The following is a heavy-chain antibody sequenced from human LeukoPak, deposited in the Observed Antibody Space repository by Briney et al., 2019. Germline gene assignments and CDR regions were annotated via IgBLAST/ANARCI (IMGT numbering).Heavy chain of an antibody. D-gene: IGHD3-22*01. Sequence: GGSLRLSCAASGFTFSSYAMSWVRQAPGKGLEWVSGITGTGGTTYYADSVKGRFTISRDNSKNTLSLQMDSLRAEDTAIYYWAKEAYYYEVRTYPWGQGTLVTVSS. J-gene: IGHJ5*02. CDR2: ITGTGGTT. V-gene: IGHV3-23*01. CDR1: GFTFSSYA. CDR3: AKEAYYYEVRTYP.